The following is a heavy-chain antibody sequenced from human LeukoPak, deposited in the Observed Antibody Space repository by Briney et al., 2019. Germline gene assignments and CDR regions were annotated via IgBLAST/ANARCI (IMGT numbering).Heavy chain of an antibody. CDR1: GFTFSSYW. CDR3: AREDYGRYYFDY. J-gene: IGHJ4*02. V-gene: IGHV3-30-3*01. Sequence: GGSLRLSCAASGFTFSSYWMTWVRQAPGKGLEWVAIISYDGSNKYYADSVKGRFTISRDNSKNTLYLQMNSLRAEDTAVYYCAREDYGRYYFDYWGQGTLVTVSS. D-gene: IGHD4-17*01. CDR2: ISYDGSNK.